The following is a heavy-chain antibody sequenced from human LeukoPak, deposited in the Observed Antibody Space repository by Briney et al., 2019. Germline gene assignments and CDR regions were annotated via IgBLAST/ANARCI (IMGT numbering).Heavy chain of an antibody. V-gene: IGHV4-4*02. J-gene: IGHJ4*02. CDR1: GGSISSSNW. Sequence: SETLSLTCAVSGGSISSSNWWSWVRQPPGKGLEWIGEIYHSGSTNYNPSLKSRVTISVDKSKNQFSLKLSSVTAADTAVYYCAREDSSTYSGYFDYWGQGTLVTVSS. CDR3: AREDSSTYSGYFDY. D-gene: IGHD1-26*01. CDR2: IYHSGST.